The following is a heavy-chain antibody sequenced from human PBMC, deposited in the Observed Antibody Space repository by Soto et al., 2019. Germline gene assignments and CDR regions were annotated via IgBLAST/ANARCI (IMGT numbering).Heavy chain of an antibody. CDR1: GGSISSSY. CDR3: ARDKYCSGGSCRKNWFDP. CDR2: IYDDGSA. Sequence: SETLSLTCTVSGGSISSSYWSWIRQPPGRGLEWLAYIYDDGSANYNPSLKSRATISLDMSKNQFSLKLTSVTAADTAVYYCARDKYCSGGSCRKNWFDPWGQGTLVTVSA. J-gene: IGHJ5*02. D-gene: IGHD2-15*01. V-gene: IGHV4-59*01.